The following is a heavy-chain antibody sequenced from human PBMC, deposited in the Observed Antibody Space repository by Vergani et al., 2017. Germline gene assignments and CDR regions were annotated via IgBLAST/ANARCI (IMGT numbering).Heavy chain of an antibody. V-gene: IGHV4-39*01. J-gene: IGHJ4*02. Sequence: QLQLQESGPGLVKPSETLSLTCTVSGGSISSSSYYWGWIRQPPGKGPEWIGSIYYSGSTYYNPSLKSRVTISVDTSKNQFSLKLSSMTAADTAVYYCARPNSSGWQFDCWSQGTLVTVSS. CDR1: GGSISSSSYY. CDR3: ARPNSSGWQFDC. CDR2: IYYSGST. D-gene: IGHD6-19*01.